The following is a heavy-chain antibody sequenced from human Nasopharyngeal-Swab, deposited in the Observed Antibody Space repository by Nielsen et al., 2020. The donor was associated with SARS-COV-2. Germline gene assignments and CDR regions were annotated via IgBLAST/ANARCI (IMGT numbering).Heavy chain of an antibody. CDR3: ARDVNDYWTGYLY. Sequence: VRQAPGKGLEWVAVIWYDGSTEYYTDSVKGRFTISRDNSKNTLYLQMNSLRAEDTAAYYCARDVNDYWTGYLYWGQGALVTVSS. CDR2: IWYDGSTE. V-gene: IGHV3-33*01. J-gene: IGHJ4*02. D-gene: IGHD3/OR15-3a*01.